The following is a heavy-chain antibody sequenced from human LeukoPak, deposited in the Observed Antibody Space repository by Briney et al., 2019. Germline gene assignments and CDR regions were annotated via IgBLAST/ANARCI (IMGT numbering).Heavy chain of an antibody. Sequence: PGRSLRLSCAASGFTFSNHGMHWVRQAPGKGLEWVAVIWYDGSNQYYADSVKGRFTISRDNSKNMVYLQMNSLRAEDTAVYYCARDLYYYGSGRPEGDYWGQGTLVTVSS. V-gene: IGHV3-33*01. CDR1: GFTFSNHG. D-gene: IGHD3-10*01. CDR2: IWYDGSNQ. CDR3: ARDLYYYGSGRPEGDY. J-gene: IGHJ4*02.